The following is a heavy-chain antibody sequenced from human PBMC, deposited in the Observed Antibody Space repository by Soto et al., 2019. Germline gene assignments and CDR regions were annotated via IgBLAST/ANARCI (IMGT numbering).Heavy chain of an antibody. D-gene: IGHD2-15*01. CDR2: IKQDGSEK. V-gene: IGHV3-7*01. CDR1: GFTFSSYW. CDR3: AREGTAAPIGYCSGGSCYPGYYYMDV. J-gene: IGHJ6*03. Sequence: PGGSLRLSCAASGFTFSSYWMSWVRQAPGKGLEWVANIKQDGSEKYYVDSVKGRFTISRDNAKNSLYLQMNSLRAEDTAVYYCAREGTAAPIGYCSGGSCYPGYYYMDVWGKGTTVTVSS.